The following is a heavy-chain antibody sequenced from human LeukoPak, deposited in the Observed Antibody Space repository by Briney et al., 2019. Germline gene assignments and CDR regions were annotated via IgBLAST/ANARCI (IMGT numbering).Heavy chain of an antibody. J-gene: IGHJ5*02. CDR3: ARDSVDPYSGSPFGGWFDP. V-gene: IGHV4-59*01. CDR1: GGSISSYY. D-gene: IGHD1-26*01. Sequence: SETLSLTCTVSGGSISSYYWSWIRQPPGKGLEWIGYIYYSGSTNYNPSLKSRVTISVDTSKNQFSLKLSSVTAADTAVYYCARDSVDPYSGSPFGGWFDPWGQGTLVTVSS. CDR2: IYYSGST.